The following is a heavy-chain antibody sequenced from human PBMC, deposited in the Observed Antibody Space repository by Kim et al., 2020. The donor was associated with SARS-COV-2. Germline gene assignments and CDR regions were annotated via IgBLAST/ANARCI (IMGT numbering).Heavy chain of an antibody. D-gene: IGHD6-19*01. CDR3: AKVPNAGVAGRDN. CDR1: GFRFNNYA. CDR2: IGGSGGDT. V-gene: IGHV3-23*01. Sequence: GGSLRLSCAASGFRFNNYAMRWVRQAPGKGLEWVSTIGGSGGDTYYADSVRGRFTISRDISKNTLYLQMKSLRGEDTSSYYCAKVPNAGVAGRDNWGQGALVSVSS. J-gene: IGHJ4*02.